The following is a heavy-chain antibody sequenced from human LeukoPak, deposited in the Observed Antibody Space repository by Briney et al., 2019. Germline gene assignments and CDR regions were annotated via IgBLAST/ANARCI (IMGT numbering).Heavy chain of an antibody. D-gene: IGHD3-3*01. CDR3: AKSDLEIWSGSVDY. CDR1: GFTVSSNY. J-gene: IGHJ4*02. V-gene: IGHV3-53*05. Sequence: GGSLRLSCAASGFTVSSNYMSWVRQAPGEGLEWVSTISDNGGSTYYADSVKGRFTISRDNSRNTLYLQMNSLRAEDTAVYYCAKSDLEIWSGSVDYWGQGTLVTVSS. CDR2: ISDNGGST.